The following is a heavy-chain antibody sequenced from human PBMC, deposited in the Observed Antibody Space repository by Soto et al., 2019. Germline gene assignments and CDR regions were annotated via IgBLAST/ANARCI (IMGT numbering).Heavy chain of an antibody. Sequence: PSETLSLTCTVSGVSVTTGSSYWSWIRQPPGKGLEWIGFISYSGSTNYNPSLKSRVTITSETSKNEFALKLTSVTAADTAFYCGAREDAINWFDPWGQGTLVTVSS. D-gene: IGHD2-2*01. V-gene: IGHV4-61*01. CDR2: ISYSGST. CDR3: AREDAINWFDP. CDR1: GVSVTTGSSY. J-gene: IGHJ5*02.